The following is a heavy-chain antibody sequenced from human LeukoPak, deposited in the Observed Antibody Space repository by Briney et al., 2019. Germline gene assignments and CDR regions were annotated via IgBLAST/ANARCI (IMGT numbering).Heavy chain of an antibody. CDR3: ARVGLWDYFDY. J-gene: IGHJ4*02. V-gene: IGHV4-59*01. Sequence: SETLSLTCTVSGGSISSYYWSWIRQHPGKGLEWIGYIYYSGSTNYNPSLKSRVTISVDTSKNQFSLKLSSVTAADTAVYYCARVGLWDYFDYWGQGTLVTVSS. D-gene: IGHD5-18*01. CDR2: IYYSGST. CDR1: GGSISSYY.